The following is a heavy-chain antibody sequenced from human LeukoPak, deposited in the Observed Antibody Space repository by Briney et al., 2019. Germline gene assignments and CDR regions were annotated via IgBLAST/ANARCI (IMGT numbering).Heavy chain of an antibody. D-gene: IGHD1-14*01. V-gene: IGHV3-74*01. CDR2: INADASTT. CDR3: VVVVEPPDSDGFDV. J-gene: IGHJ3*01. Sequence: GGSLRLSCAASGFTFGNSWVHWVRHAPGKGLVWVSLINADASTTTYADSVKGRFTISRGNARNTLSLQMNSLTIEDTAVYYCVVVVEPPDSDGFDVWGQGTMITVSS. CDR1: GFTFGNSW.